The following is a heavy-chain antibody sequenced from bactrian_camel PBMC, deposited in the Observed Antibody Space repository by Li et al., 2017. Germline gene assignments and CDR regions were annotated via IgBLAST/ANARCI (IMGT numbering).Heavy chain of an antibody. CDR2: IYSDGSNT. V-gene: IGHV3-2*01. CDR1: GFSFADYH. CDR3: AKGSRSWSELYEYNY. D-gene: IGHD6*01. J-gene: IGHJ4*01. Sequence: QLVESGGDSVQPGGPLTLSCVVSGFSFADYHAGWIRRPPGKGLEWVSSIYSDGSNTYYADSVKGRFTISRDNAKNTVYLQMNSLKSEDTALYYCAKGSRSWSELYEYNYWGQGTQVTVS.